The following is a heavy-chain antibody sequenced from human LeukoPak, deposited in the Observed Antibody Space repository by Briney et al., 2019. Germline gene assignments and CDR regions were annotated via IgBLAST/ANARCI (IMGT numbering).Heavy chain of an antibody. V-gene: IGHV4-34*01. D-gene: IGHD3-22*01. CDR1: GGSFSGYY. CDR3: AREENGYEPLDSKAFDY. J-gene: IGHJ4*02. Sequence: SETLSLTCAVYGGSFSGYYWSWIRQPPGKGLEWSGEINHSGSTNYNPSLKSRVTISVDTSKNQFSLKLSSVTAADTAVYYCAREENGYEPLDSKAFDYWGQGTLVTVSS. CDR2: INHSGST.